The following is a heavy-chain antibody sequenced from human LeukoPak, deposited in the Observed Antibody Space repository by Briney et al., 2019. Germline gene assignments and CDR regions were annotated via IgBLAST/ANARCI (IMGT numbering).Heavy chain of an antibody. CDR1: GGTFSSYA. Sequence: ASVKVSCKASGGTFSSYAISWVRQAPGQGLEWTGGIIPIFGTANYAQKFQGRVTITTDESTSTAYMELSSLRSEDTAVYYCAIEMATMVDYWGQGTLVTVSS. D-gene: IGHD5-24*01. CDR3: AIEMATMVDY. CDR2: IIPIFGTA. V-gene: IGHV1-69*05. J-gene: IGHJ4*02.